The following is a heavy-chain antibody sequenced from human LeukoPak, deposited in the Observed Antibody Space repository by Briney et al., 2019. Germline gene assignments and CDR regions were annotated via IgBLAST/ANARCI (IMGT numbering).Heavy chain of an antibody. Sequence: PGGSLRLSCAASGFTFSKYAMNWVRQAPGKGREWVSVVTGGGDITDYADSVKGRFTISRDNSHNTLYLQMNSLRVEDTAVYYCAKLQADYYFDYWGQGTLVTVSS. CDR3: AKLQADYYFDY. CDR1: GFTFSKYA. D-gene: IGHD6-13*01. V-gene: IGHV3-23*01. J-gene: IGHJ4*02. CDR2: VTGGGDIT.